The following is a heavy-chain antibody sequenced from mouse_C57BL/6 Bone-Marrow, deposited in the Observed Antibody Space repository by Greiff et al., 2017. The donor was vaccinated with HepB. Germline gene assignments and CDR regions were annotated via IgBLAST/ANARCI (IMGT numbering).Heavy chain of an antibody. D-gene: IGHD2-12*01. J-gene: IGHJ4*01. CDR3: ARLPLYPNYAMDY. V-gene: IGHV1-15*01. CDR1: GYTFTDYE. CDR2: IDPETGGT. Sequence: VQLQQSGAELVRPGASVTLSCKASGYTFTDYEMHWVKQTPVHGLEWIGAIDPETGGTAYNQKFKGKAILTADKSSSTAYMELRSLTSEDSDVYYCARLPLYPNYAMDYWGQGTSVTVSS.